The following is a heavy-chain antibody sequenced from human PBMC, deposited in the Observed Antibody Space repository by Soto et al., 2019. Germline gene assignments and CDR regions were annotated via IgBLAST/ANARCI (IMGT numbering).Heavy chain of an antibody. CDR1: GFTFRSYS. V-gene: IGHV3-21*01. Sequence: GGSLRLSCAASGFTFRSYSMNWVRQAPGKGLEWVSSISSSSSYIYYADSVKGRFTISRVNAKNSLYLQMNSLRAEDTAVYYWARATNWGSSPDAFDIWGQGTMVTVSS. D-gene: IGHD7-27*01. CDR2: ISSSSSYI. CDR3: ARATNWGSSPDAFDI. J-gene: IGHJ3*02.